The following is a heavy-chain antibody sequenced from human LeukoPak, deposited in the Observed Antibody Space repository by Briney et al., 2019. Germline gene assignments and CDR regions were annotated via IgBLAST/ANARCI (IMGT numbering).Heavy chain of an antibody. CDR2: ISSTGSYI. V-gene: IGHV3-21*01. CDR1: GFTFSRHT. Sequence: GGSLRLSCAASGFTFSRHTMNWVRQAPGKGLEWVSSISSTGSYIYYAESLKGRFTVSRDNAKNYVYLQMNSLRVDDTAVYYCARAERLLEWLLDYWGQGTLVTVSS. J-gene: IGHJ4*02. D-gene: IGHD3-3*01. CDR3: ARAERLLEWLLDY.